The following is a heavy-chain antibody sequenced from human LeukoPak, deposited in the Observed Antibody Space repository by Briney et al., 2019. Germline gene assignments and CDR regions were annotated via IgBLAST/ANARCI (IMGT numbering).Heavy chain of an antibody. J-gene: IGHJ4*02. CDR1: GFTFSSYS. D-gene: IGHD3-22*01. V-gene: IGHV3-48*01. CDR3: ARGGGITMIVNPPDY. CDR2: ISSSSSTI. Sequence: GGSLRLSCAASGFTFSSYSMNWVRQAPGKGLEWVSYISSSSSTIYYADSVKGRFTISRDNAKNSLYLQMNSLRAEDTAVYYCARGGGITMIVNPPDYWGQGTLVTVSS.